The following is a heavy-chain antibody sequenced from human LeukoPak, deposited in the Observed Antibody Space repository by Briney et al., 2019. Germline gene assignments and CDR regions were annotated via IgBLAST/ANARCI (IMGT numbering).Heavy chain of an antibody. V-gene: IGHV1-18*01. CDR2: ISAYNGNT. J-gene: IGHJ3*02. D-gene: IGHD3-3*01. Sequence: VASVKVSCRASGYTFTSYGISWVRQAPGQGLEWMGWISAYNGNTNYAQKLQGRVTMTTDTSTSTAYMELRSLRSDDTAVYYCARLSYCDFWSGSHGAFDIWGQGTMVTVSS. CDR3: ARLSYCDFWSGSHGAFDI. CDR1: GYTFTSYG.